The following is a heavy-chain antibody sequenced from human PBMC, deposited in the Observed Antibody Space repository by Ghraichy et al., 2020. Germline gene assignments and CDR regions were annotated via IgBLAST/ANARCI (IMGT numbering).Heavy chain of an antibody. Sequence: ASVKVSCKASGYTFTGYYMHWVRQAPGQGLEWMGWINPNSGGTNYAQKFQGWVTMTRDTSISTAYMELSRLRSDDTAVYYCARVRVIAAVGTEDYYYYGMDVWGQGTTVTVSS. V-gene: IGHV1-2*04. J-gene: IGHJ6*02. CDR1: GYTFTGYY. CDR3: ARVRVIAAVGTEDYYYYGMDV. CDR2: INPNSGGT. D-gene: IGHD6-13*01.